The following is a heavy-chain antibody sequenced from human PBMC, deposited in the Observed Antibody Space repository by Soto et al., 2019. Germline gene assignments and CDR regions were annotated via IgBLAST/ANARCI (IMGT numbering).Heavy chain of an antibody. CDR2: INHSGST. V-gene: IGHV4-34*01. D-gene: IGHD4-17*01. CDR3: AIYGGNSVYFDY. CDR1: GGSFSGYY. Sequence: PSETLSLTCAVYGGSFSGYYWTWIRQPPGTGLEWIGEINHSGSTYYNPSLKSRVTISVDTSKNQFSLKLSSVTAADTAVYYCAIYGGNSVYFDYWGQGTLVTV. J-gene: IGHJ4*02.